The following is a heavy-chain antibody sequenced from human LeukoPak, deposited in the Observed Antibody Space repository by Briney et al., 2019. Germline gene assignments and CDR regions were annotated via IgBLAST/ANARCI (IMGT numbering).Heavy chain of an antibody. D-gene: IGHD4-17*01. CDR2: IYSYSGST. CDR1: GHFITSSSYY. CDR3: AACGMTTVTFFDY. J-gene: IGHJ4*02. Sequence: SDTLSLTCTVSGHFITSSSYYWAWLCQPPGRGLEWFVTIYSYSGSTYYNPPHKRLVTISADTSKNQFSLKLTSVTAADTAVYFCAACGMTTVTFFDYWGQGTLVTVSS. V-gene: IGHV4-39*01.